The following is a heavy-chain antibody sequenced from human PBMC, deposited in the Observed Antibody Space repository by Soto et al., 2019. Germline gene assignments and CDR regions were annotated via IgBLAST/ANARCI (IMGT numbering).Heavy chain of an antibody. CDR2: IYYSGST. CDR1: GGSVSSGSYY. Sequence: WESLSLSCAASGGSVSSGSYYWGWLRQPPGKGLVWIGYIYYSGSTNYNPSLKRRATISVDTYKNQFSLKLSPGTEADTAEYYCAIDKAHGGMDFWGQGTLVTVSS. J-gene: IGHJ4*01. CDR3: AIDKAHGGMDF. V-gene: IGHV4-61*01. D-gene: IGHD1-20*01.